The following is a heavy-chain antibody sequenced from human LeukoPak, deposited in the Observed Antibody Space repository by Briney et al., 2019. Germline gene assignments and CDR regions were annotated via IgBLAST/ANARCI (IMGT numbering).Heavy chain of an antibody. V-gene: IGHV4-61*02. Sequence: PSQTLSLTCTVSGGSISSGSYYWSWIRQPAGKGLVWIGRIYTSGSTYYNASLESRVTISIDTSKNQFSLKMNSVTAADTAMYYCAKSGGYGLIDYWGQGTLVTVSS. CDR1: GGSISSGSYY. CDR2: IYTSGST. CDR3: AKSGGYGLIDY. J-gene: IGHJ4*02. D-gene: IGHD1-26*01.